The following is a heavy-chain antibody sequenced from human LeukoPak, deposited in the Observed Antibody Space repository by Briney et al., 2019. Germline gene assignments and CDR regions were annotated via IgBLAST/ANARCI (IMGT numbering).Heavy chain of an antibody. CDR3: ARGRGGYALYYYYYMDV. CDR2: INHSGST. J-gene: IGHJ6*03. V-gene: IGHV4-34*01. Sequence: PWETLSLTCAVYGGSFSGYYWSWIRQPPGKGLEWIGEINHSGSTNYNPSLKSRVTISVDTSKNQFSLKLSSVTAADTAVYDCARGRGGYALYYYYYMDVWGKGTTVTVSS. D-gene: IGHD5-12*01. CDR1: GGSFSGYY.